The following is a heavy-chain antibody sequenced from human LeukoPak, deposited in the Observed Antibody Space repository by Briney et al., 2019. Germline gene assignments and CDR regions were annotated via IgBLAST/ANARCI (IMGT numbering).Heavy chain of an antibody. J-gene: IGHJ4*02. CDR1: GGSFSGYY. CDR2: INLSGST. CDR3: ARLVVAATNYDY. V-gene: IGHV4-34*01. D-gene: IGHD2-15*01. Sequence: SETLSLTCAVYGGSFSGYYWSWIRQPPGKGLEWIGEINLSGSTNYNPSLKSRVTISVDTFKNQFSLKLSSVTAADTAVYYCARLVVAATNYDYWGQGTLVTVSS.